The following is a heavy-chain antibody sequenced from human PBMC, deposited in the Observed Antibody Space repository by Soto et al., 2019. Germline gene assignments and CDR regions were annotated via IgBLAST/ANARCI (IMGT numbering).Heavy chain of an antibody. Sequence: ASVKVSCKASGYTFTSYDINWVRQATGQGLEWMGWMNPNSGNTGYAQKFQGRVTMTRNTSISTAYMELSSLRSEDTAVYYCATPSNLSARLFFDYWGQGTLVTAPQ. D-gene: IGHD3-22*01. V-gene: IGHV1-8*01. J-gene: IGHJ4*02. CDR2: MNPNSGNT. CDR3: ATPSNLSARLFFDY. CDR1: GYTFTSYD.